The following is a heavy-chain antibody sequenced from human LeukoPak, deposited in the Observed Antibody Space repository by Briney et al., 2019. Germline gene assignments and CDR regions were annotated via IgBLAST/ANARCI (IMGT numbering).Heavy chain of an antibody. V-gene: IGHV3-7*01. D-gene: IGHD3-3*01. CDR3: ARSRYYDFWSGYYQPFDY. Sequence: GGSLRLSCAASGFTFSSYWMSWVRQAPGKGLEWVANIKQDGSEKYYVDSVKGRFTISRDNAKNSLYLQMNSLRAEDTAVYYCARSRYYDFWSGYYQPFDYWGQGTLVTVSS. CDR1: GFTFSSYW. CDR2: IKQDGSEK. J-gene: IGHJ4*02.